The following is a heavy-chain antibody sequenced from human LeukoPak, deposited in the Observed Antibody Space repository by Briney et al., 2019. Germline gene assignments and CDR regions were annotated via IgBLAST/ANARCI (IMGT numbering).Heavy chain of an antibody. CDR1: GGSFSGYY. CDR2: INHSGST. J-gene: IGHJ4*02. V-gene: IGHV4-34*01. CDR3: ARCGHYYYCGLDY. D-gene: IGHD2-21*01. Sequence: SETLSLTCAVYGGSFSGYYWSWIRRPPGKGLEWIGEINHSGSTNYNPSLKSRVTISVDTSKNQFSLKLSSVTAADTAVYYCARCGHYYYCGLDYWGQGTLVTVSS.